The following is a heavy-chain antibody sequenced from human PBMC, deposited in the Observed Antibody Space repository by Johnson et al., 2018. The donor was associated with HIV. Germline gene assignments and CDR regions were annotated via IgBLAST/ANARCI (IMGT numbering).Heavy chain of an antibody. J-gene: IGHJ3*01. CDR3: AKLNTFFAFDL. CDR1: GFTFNKYN. D-gene: IGHD2/OR15-2a*01. CDR2: ISYDGSNK. V-gene: IGHV3-30-3*01. Sequence: QVKLVESGRGVVLPGRSLRLSCATSGFTFNKYNIHWVRQAPGKGLEWVAVISYDGSNKDYADSVKGRFTISRDNSKNTLYLQMNSLRAEDTAVYHCAKLNTFFAFDLGGQGTTVTVSS.